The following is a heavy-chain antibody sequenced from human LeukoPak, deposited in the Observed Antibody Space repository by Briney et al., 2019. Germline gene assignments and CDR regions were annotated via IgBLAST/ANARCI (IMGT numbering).Heavy chain of an antibody. CDR2: ISSSSSTI. CDR3: ASSITGTSGYFDY. D-gene: IGHD1-7*01. CDR1: GFTFSSYS. V-gene: IGHV3-48*02. Sequence: PGGSLRLSCAASGFTFSSYSMNWVRQAPGKGLEWVSYISSSSSTIYYADSVKGRFTISRDNAKNSLYLQMNSLRDEDTAVYYCASSITGTSGYFDYWGQGTLVTVSS. J-gene: IGHJ4*02.